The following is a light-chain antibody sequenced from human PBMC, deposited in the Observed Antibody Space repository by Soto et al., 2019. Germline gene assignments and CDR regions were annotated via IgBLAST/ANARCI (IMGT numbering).Light chain of an antibody. Sequence: QSALTQPPSASGSPGQSVTISCTGTSSDVGGYKYVSWYQQYPGKAPKLMIYEVSNRPSGVPDRFSGSKSGNTASLTVSGLQAEDDADYYCTSYVGSDIWVFGGGTKLTVL. CDR1: SSDVGGYKY. J-gene: IGLJ3*02. CDR2: EVS. CDR3: TSYVGSDIWV. V-gene: IGLV2-8*01.